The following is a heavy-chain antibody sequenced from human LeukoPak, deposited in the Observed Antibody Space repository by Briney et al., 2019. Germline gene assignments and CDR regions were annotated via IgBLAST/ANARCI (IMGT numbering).Heavy chain of an antibody. J-gene: IGHJ4*02. CDR2: INHSGST. D-gene: IGHD6-19*01. CDR1: GGSFSGYY. Sequence: SETLSLTCAVYGGSFSGYYWSWIRQPPGKGLEWIGEINHSGSTNYNPSLKSRATISVDTSKNQFSLKLSSVTAADTAVYYWARGVRLYSRGRWGLFDYWGQGTLVTVSS. V-gene: IGHV4-34*01. CDR3: ARGVRLYSRGRWGLFDY.